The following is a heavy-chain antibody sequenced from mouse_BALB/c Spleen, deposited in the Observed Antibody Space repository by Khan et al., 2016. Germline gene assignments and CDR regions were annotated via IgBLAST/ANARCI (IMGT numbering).Heavy chain of an antibody. CDR2: IYPYNGGT. J-gene: IGHJ4*01. D-gene: IGHD3-2*02. V-gene: IGHV1S29*02. CDR3: AISGVPDAMDY. CDR1: GYTFTDYN. Sequence: VQLQQSGPELVKPGASVKISCKASGYTFTDYNMHWVKQSHGKSLEWIGYIYPYNGGTGYSQKFRSKATLTVDNSSSTAYMELRSLTSEDSAVYYCAISGVPDAMDYGGQGTSVTVSS.